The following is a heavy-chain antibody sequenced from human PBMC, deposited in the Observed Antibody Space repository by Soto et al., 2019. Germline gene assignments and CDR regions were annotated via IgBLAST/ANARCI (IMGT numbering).Heavy chain of an antibody. J-gene: IGHJ4*02. CDR3: TAGVPFDH. CDR1: GFTFTTAW. CDR2: IKTTTDGGTT. Sequence: EVQLVESGGGFVKPGGSLRLSCVASGFTFTTAWMSWVRQAPGKGLEWVGRIKTTTDGGTTDYAAPVKGRFTISRDDSENTVYLQTDSLNTEDTCVYYCTAGVPFDHWGQGPLLTVSS. D-gene: IGHD3-10*01. V-gene: IGHV3-15*01.